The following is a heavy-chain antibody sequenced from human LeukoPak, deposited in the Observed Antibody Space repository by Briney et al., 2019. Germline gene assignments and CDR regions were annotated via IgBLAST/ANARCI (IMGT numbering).Heavy chain of an antibody. V-gene: IGHV3-20*04. Sequence: PGGSLRLSCAASGFTFDDYGMSWVRQAPGKGLEWVSGINWNGGSTGYADSVKGRFTISRDNAENSMFLQMNRVRDEDTAVYYCVREGYRGRTYEALDQWGQGALVTVSS. CDR2: INWNGGST. CDR1: GFTFDDYG. D-gene: IGHD1-1*01. CDR3: VREGYRGRTYEALDQ. J-gene: IGHJ4*02.